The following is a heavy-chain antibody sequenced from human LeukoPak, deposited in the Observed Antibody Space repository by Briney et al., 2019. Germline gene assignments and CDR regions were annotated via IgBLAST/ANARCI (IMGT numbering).Heavy chain of an antibody. CDR2: IRYDGGNK. CDR1: KFTFSSYG. D-gene: IGHD1-26*01. Sequence: PGGSLRLSCAASKFTFSSYGMHWVRQAPGKGLEWVAFIRYDGGNKYYAGSVKGRFTVSRDNSKNTLSLQMNSLRAEDTAVYYCAKGGSKYGPVGNYYYMDVWGKGTTVTVSS. J-gene: IGHJ6*03. V-gene: IGHV3-30*02. CDR3: AKGGSKYGPVGNYYYMDV.